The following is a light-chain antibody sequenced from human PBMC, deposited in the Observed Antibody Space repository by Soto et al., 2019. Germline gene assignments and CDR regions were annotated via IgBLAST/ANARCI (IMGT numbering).Light chain of an antibody. CDR3: SSYTSSNTFV. CDR1: SSDVGRYNY. J-gene: IGLJ1*01. V-gene: IGLV2-14*01. CDR2: DVS. Sequence: QSALAQPASVSGSPGQSIAISCTGTSSDVGRYNYVSWFQQHPGKAPKLMIYDVSNWPSGVSDRFSGSKSGNTASLTISGLQAEDEADYYCSSYTSSNTFVFGTGTKLTVL.